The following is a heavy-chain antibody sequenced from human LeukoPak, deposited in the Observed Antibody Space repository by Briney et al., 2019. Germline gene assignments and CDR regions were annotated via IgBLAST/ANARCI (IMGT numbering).Heavy chain of an antibody. J-gene: IGHJ4*02. Sequence: LSLTCTVSGGSISSSSYYWVWIRQPPGKGLEWVAVISYDGSNKYYADSVKGRFTISRDNSKNTLYLQMNSLRAEDTAVYYCAKVGYCGGDCYPYWGQGTLVTVSS. D-gene: IGHD2-21*02. V-gene: IGHV3-30*18. CDR1: GGSISSSS. CDR2: ISYDGSNK. CDR3: AKVGYCGGDCYPY.